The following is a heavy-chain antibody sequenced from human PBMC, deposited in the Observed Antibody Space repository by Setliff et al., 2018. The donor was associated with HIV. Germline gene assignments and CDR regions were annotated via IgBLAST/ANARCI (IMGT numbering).Heavy chain of an antibody. CDR1: GFTFSNYA. J-gene: IGHJ3*02. CDR2: ISGSGGLT. D-gene: IGHD3-22*01. CDR3: AKGHYSSGGSKQNGFDM. Sequence: GGSLRLSCAASGFTFSNYAMNWVRQAPGKGLEWVPTISGSGGLTFYADSVKGRFTISRDNSKNTPYLQMNSLRAEATVVYYCAKGHYSSGGSKQNGFDMWGQGTMVTVSS. V-gene: IGHV3-23*01.